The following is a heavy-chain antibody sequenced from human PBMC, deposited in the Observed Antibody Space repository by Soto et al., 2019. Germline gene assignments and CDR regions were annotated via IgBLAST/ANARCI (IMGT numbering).Heavy chain of an antibody. Sequence: SETLSLTCTVSGGSISSGGYYWNWIRQHPGKGLEWIGYTYDSGNTYYNPSLNSRVTISADTSKSQFSLKLSSVTAADTAVYYCARDVYYYDSSGYYYRAFDIWGQGTMVTVSS. CDR1: GGSISSGGYY. CDR3: ARDVYYYDSSGYYYRAFDI. D-gene: IGHD3-22*01. J-gene: IGHJ3*02. V-gene: IGHV4-31*03. CDR2: TYDSGNT.